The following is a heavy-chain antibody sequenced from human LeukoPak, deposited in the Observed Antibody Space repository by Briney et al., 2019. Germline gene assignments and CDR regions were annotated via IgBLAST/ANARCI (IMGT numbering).Heavy chain of an antibody. J-gene: IGHJ4*02. D-gene: IGHD7-27*01. CDR1: GFAFSNYG. CDR3: AKDGNWARFEN. CDR2: ITGSGSTT. V-gene: IGHV3-23*01. Sequence: GGSLRLPCAASGFAFSNYGMNWVRQAPGKGLEWVSGITGSGSTTYYADSVKGRFTISRDNSKNTLYLQMNSPRAEDTAAYYCAKDGNWARFENWGQGTLVTVSS.